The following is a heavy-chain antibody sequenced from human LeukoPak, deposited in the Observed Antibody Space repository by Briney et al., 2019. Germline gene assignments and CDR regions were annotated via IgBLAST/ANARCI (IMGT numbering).Heavy chain of an antibody. CDR2: IYSGGST. Sequence: GGSLRLSCAASEFSVGSNYMTWVRQAPGKGLEWVSLIYSGGSTYYADSVKGRFTISRDNAKNSLYLQMNSLRVEDTAVYYCARSWATDFYVGFDPWGQGTLVTVSS. CDR3: ARSWATDFYVGFDP. V-gene: IGHV3-66*01. CDR1: EFSVGSNY. D-gene: IGHD3-3*01. J-gene: IGHJ5*02.